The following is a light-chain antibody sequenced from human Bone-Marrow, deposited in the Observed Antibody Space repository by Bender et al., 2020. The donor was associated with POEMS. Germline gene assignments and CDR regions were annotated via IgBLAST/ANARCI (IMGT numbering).Light chain of an antibody. CDR2: EDH. CDR3: LTWDRSTEHYV. CDR1: ELGDKS. V-gene: IGLV3-1*01. J-gene: IGLJ1*01. Sequence: SYDLTQPPSVSVSPGQTASITCSGDELGDKSASWYQQKPGQSPVLVIYEDHKRPSRIPERFSGSNSGNTATLTISGTQAMDEADYYYLTWDRSTEHYVFGPGTKVIVL.